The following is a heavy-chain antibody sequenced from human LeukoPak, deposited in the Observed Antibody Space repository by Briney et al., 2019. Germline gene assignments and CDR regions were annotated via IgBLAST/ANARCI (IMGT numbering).Heavy chain of an antibody. D-gene: IGHD3-9*01. CDR2: ISRRGNT. CDR3: ARGQGKLRLVYFDY. J-gene: IGHJ4*02. V-gene: IGHV4-34*01. Sequence: SETLSLTCAVYGGSFSGYYWSWIRQPPGKGLEWIGQISRRGNTNYNPSLKSRVTISVDTSKNQLSLKLSTVTAADTAVYYCARGQGKLRLVYFDYWGQGTLVTVPS. CDR1: GGSFSGYY.